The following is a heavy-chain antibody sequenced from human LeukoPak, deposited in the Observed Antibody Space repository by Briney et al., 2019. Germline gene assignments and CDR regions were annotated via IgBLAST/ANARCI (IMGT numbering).Heavy chain of an antibody. D-gene: IGHD3-3*01. CDR3: AKGFLEWLRFDP. CDR2: ISSSSYI. V-gene: IGHV3-21*01. CDR1: GFTFSSYS. Sequence: GGSLRLPCAASGFTFSSYSMNWVRQAPGKGLEWVSSISSSSYIYYADSVKGRFTISRDNAKNSLYLQMNSLRAEDTAVYYCAKGFLEWLRFDPWGQGTLVTVSS. J-gene: IGHJ5*02.